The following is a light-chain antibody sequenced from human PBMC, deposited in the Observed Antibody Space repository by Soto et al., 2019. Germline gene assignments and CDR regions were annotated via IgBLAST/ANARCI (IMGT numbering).Light chain of an antibody. CDR3: SSYTSSSTLEGV. J-gene: IGLJ2*01. CDR1: SSDVGGYNY. V-gene: IGLV2-14*01. CDR2: DVS. Sequence: QSALTQPASVSRSPGQSITISCTGTSSDVGGYNYVSWYQQHPGKAPKLMIYDVSNRPSGVSNRFSGSKSGNTASLTISGLQAEDEADYYCSSYTSSSTLEGVFGGGTKLTV.